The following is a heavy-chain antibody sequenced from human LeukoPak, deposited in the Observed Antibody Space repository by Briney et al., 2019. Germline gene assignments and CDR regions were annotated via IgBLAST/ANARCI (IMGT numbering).Heavy chain of an antibody. V-gene: IGHV1-69*13. CDR3: ARVYDSSGSDAFDI. Sequence: GASVKVSCKASGGTFSSYAISWVRQAPGQGLEWMGGITPIFGTANYAQKFQGRVTITADESTSTAYMELSSLRSEDTAVYYCARVYDSSGSDAFDIWGQGTMVTVSS. CDR1: GGTFSSYA. D-gene: IGHD3-22*01. J-gene: IGHJ3*02. CDR2: ITPIFGTA.